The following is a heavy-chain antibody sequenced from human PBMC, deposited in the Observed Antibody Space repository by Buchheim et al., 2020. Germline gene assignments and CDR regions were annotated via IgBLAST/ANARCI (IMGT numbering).Heavy chain of an antibody. J-gene: IGHJ4*02. CDR1: GGSFSGYY. V-gene: IGHV4-34*01. CDR3: ARGSRGIVVVVAATLFDY. Sequence: QVQLQQWGAGLLKPSETLSLTCAVYGGSFSGYYWSWIRQPPGKGLEWIGEINHSGSTNYNPSLKSRVTISVVTSKNQFSLKLSSVTAADTAVYYCARGSRGIVVVVAATLFDYWGQGTL. CDR2: INHSGST. D-gene: IGHD2-15*01.